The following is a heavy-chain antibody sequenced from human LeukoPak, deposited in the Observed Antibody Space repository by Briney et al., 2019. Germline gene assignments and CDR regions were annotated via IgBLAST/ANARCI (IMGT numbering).Heavy chain of an antibody. CDR3: ARESYSSSWNH. CDR1: GFTFSSYW. D-gene: IGHD6-13*01. J-gene: IGHJ5*02. V-gene: IGHV3-74*01. Sequence: GGSLRLSCAASGFTFSSYWMHWVRQAPGKGLVWVSRINSDGSSTSYADSVKGRFTISRDNAKNTLYLQMNSLRAEDTAVYYCARESYSSSWNHWGQGTLVTVSS. CDR2: INSDGSST.